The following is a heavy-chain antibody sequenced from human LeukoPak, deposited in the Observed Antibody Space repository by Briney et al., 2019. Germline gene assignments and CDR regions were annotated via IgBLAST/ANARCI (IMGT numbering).Heavy chain of an antibody. J-gene: IGHJ4*02. CDR1: GFTFSSYS. CDR2: ISGSSSYI. Sequence: PGGSLRLSCAASGFTFSSYSMNWVRQAPGKGLEWVSSISGSSSYIYYADSVKGRFTISRDNAKNSLYLQMNSLRAEDTAVYYCAKEGWYSSSSLFDYWGQGTLVTVSS. CDR3: AKEGWYSSSSLFDY. V-gene: IGHV3-21*01. D-gene: IGHD6-6*01.